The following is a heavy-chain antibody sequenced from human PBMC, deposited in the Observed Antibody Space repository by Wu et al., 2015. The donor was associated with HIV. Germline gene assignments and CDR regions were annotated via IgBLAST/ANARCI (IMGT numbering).Heavy chain of an antibody. CDR3: ARNTDSVATSLYSLGV. V-gene: IGHV1-69*05. CDR1: GYSFTAHG. Sequence: QVQLVQSGAEVKKPGASVKVSCKASGYSFTAHGITWVRQAPGQGLEWMGGINPLFGTTKHAQKFQDRVTFTTDESKTTAYMELSSLRSEDTAVYYCARNTDSVATSLYSLGVWGHGTTVTVSS. CDR2: INPLFGTT. D-gene: IGHD5-12*01. J-gene: IGHJ6*02.